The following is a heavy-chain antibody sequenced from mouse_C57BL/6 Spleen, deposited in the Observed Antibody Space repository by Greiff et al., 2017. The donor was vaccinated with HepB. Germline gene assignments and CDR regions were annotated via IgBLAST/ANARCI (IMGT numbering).Heavy chain of an antibody. CDR2: INPNYGTT. CDR1: GYSFTDYN. CDR3: ARSDFTTVVATGGYYFDY. J-gene: IGHJ2*01. Sequence: VQLQQSGPELVKPGASVKISCKASGYSFTDYNMNWVKQSNGKSLEWIGVINPNYGTTSYNQKFKGKATLTVDQSSSTAYMQLNSLTSEDSAVYYCARSDFTTVVATGGYYFDYWGQGTTLTVSS. V-gene: IGHV1-39*01. D-gene: IGHD1-1*01.